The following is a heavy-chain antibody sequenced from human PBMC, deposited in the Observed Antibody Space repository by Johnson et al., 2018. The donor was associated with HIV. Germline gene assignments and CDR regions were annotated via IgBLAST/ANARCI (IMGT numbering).Heavy chain of an antibody. CDR2: IKSKTDGGTT. D-gene: IGHD6-13*01. J-gene: IGHJ3*02. CDR1: GFTFSNAW. Sequence: VQLVESGGGLVKPGGSLRLSCAASGFTFSNAWMSWVRQAPGKGLEWVGRIKSKTDGGTTDYAAPVTGRFTISRDDSKHTLYLQMNSLKTEDTAVYYCTTAASSSWYGEDAFDIWGQGTMVTVSS. V-gene: IGHV3-15*01. CDR3: TTAASSSWYGEDAFDI.